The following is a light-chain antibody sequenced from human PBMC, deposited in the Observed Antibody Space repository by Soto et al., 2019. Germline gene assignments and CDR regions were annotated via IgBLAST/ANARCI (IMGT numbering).Light chain of an antibody. J-gene: IGKJ2*03. Sequence: DIQMTQSPPTLPASAGDRVTITCRASQAISRWLAWYQQKPGKAPELLIYDVSTLQSGVQPRFSGTGSGTEFTLTISSLQPEDFATYYCQQYNAYYSFGQGTKVEIK. CDR3: QQYNAYYS. CDR1: QAISRW. CDR2: DVS. V-gene: IGKV1-5*01.